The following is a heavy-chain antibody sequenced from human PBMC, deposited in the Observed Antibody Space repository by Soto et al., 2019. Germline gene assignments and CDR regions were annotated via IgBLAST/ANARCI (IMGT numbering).Heavy chain of an antibody. Sequence: EVQLVESGGGLVKPGGSLRLSCVVSPFAFRAAWMAWVRQAPGKGPEWVGRIKSKTDGETTDYPAAVIGRFTISRDDSKNTLYLHMNSLKTEDTGVYYCATACGGGDCYPQWGPGTLVTVSS. V-gene: IGHV3-15*01. CDR2: IKSKTDGETT. CDR1: PFAFRAAW. D-gene: IGHD2-21*02. CDR3: ATACGGGDCYPQ. J-gene: IGHJ4*02.